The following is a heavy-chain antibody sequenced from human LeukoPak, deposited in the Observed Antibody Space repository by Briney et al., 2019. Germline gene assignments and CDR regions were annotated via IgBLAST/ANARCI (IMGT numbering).Heavy chain of an antibody. D-gene: IGHD2-15*01. Sequence: GASVKVSCKASGGTFSSYSMNWVRQAPGKGLEWVSYISSSGTTKYYADSVKGRFTISRDNVKNSLYLQMNSLRDEDAAVYYCAVEGYCSGGSCYTNWFDSWGQGTLVTVSS. CDR3: AVEGYCSGGSCYTNWFDS. V-gene: IGHV3-48*02. CDR1: GGTFSSYS. J-gene: IGHJ5*01. CDR2: ISSSGTTK.